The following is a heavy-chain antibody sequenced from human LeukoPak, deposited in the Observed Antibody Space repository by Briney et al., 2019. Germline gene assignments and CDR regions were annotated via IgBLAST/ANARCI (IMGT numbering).Heavy chain of an antibody. D-gene: IGHD3-16*01. Sequence: GVSLRRSCAASGFTFSSYSMNWVRQAPGKGLEWVSYISSRSSNIYYADSVKGRFTISRDNAKNSLYLQMNSLRDEDTAVYYCARIPGGYYYAMDVWGQGTTVTVSS. CDR1: GFTFSSYS. CDR3: ARIPGGYYYAMDV. V-gene: IGHV3-48*02. CDR2: ISSRSSNI. J-gene: IGHJ6*02.